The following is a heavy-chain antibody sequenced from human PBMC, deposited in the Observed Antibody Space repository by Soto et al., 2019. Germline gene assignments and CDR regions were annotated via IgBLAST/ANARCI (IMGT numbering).Heavy chain of an antibody. CDR1: GGFIPNYN. CDR2: IYTSGST. J-gene: IGHJ4*02. CDR3: ARDETVLGFDY. V-gene: IGHV4-4*07. Sequence: SHTFAVSGGFIPNYNWAWIRQPAGKGLEWIGRIYTSGSTNYNPSLKSRVTMSVDTSKNKFSMKLSSVTAADTAVYYCARDETVLGFDYWGQGTLVTVSS. D-gene: IGHD2-15*01.